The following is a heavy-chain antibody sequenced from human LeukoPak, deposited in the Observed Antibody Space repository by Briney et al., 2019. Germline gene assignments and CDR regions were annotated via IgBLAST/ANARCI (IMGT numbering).Heavy chain of an antibody. V-gene: IGHV1-18*01. CDR1: GYTFTSYG. D-gene: IGHD3-3*01. CDR2: ISAYNGNT. CDR3: ARVVRRPITIFGVASGPYYFDY. Sequence: GASVKVSCKASGYTFTSYGISWVRQAPGQGLEWMGWISAYNGNTNYAQKLQGRVTMTTDTSTSTAYMELSSLRSEDTAVYYCARVVRRPITIFGVASGPYYFDYWGQGTLVTVSS. J-gene: IGHJ4*02.